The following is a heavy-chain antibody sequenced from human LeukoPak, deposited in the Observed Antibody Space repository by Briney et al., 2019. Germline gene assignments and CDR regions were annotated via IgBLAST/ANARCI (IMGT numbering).Heavy chain of an antibody. CDR2: IYDSGST. J-gene: IGHJ6*03. Sequence: SETLSLTCTVSGGSISSYYWSWIRQPPGKGLEWIGYIYDSGSTKYNPSLKSRVTISVDTSKKQFSLKLSSVTAADTAVYYCARQSVLDYYYYMDVWGKGTTVTISS. CDR1: GGSISSYY. CDR3: ARQSVLDYYYYMDV. V-gene: IGHV4-59*01. D-gene: IGHD3-3*01.